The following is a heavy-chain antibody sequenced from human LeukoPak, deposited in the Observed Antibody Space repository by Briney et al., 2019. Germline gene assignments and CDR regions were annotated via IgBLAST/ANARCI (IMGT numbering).Heavy chain of an antibody. Sequence: RPGGSLRLSCAASGFTFDDYGMSWVRQAPGKGLEWVSGINWNGGSTGYADSVKGRFTISRDNAKNSLYLQMNSLRAEDTALYYCARDQDAEMATIRYFDYWGQGTLVTVSS. D-gene: IGHD5-24*01. J-gene: IGHJ4*02. CDR3: ARDQDAEMATIRYFDY. CDR1: GFTFDDYG. V-gene: IGHV3-20*04. CDR2: INWNGGST.